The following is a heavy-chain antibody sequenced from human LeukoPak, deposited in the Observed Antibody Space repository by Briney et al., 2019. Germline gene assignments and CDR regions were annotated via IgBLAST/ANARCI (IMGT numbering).Heavy chain of an antibody. D-gene: IGHD3-10*01. J-gene: IGHJ4*02. CDR1: GYSINNYW. Sequence: GESLKISCKGSGYSINNYWIGWVRQMPGKGLEWMGIIYPADSDIRYSPSFQGQVTISADKSISIAYLQWSSLKASDTAMYYCARSDGADYFDYWGQGTLVTVSS. CDR3: ARSDGADYFDY. V-gene: IGHV5-51*01. CDR2: IYPADSDI.